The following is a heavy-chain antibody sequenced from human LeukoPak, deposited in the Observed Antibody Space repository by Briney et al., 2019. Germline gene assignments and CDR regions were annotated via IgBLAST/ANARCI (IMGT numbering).Heavy chain of an antibody. J-gene: IGHJ5*02. CDR3: ARVDGLVGHWFDP. D-gene: IGHD3-10*01. V-gene: IGHV4-4*02. CDR2: IYHSGST. Sequence: SETLSLTCAVSGGSISSSNWWSWVRQPPGKGLVWIGEIYHSGSTNYNPSLKSRVTISVDKSKNQFSLKLSSLTAADTAVYYCARVDGLVGHWFDPWGQGTLVTVSS. CDR1: GGSISSSNW.